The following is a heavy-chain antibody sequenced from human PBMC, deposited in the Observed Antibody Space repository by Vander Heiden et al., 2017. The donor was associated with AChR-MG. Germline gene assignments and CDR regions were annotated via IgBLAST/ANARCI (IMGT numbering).Heavy chain of an antibody. V-gene: IGHV3-23*01. CDR1: GFIFSSYA. J-gene: IGHJ4*02. CDR2: ISSSGDST. CDR3: AKPKGGMTTVTTVDY. D-gene: IGHD4-17*01. Sequence: EVQLLESEGGLVQPGGSLRLSCAASGFIFSSYAMNWVRQAPGKGLQWVSSISSSGDSTFYADSVKGRFTISRDNSKNTLSLQINNLRAEDTAVYYGAKPKGGMTTVTTVDYWGQGTLVTVSS.